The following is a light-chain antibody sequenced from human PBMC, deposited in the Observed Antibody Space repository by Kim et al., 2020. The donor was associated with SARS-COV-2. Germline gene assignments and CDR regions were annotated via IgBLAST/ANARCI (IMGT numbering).Light chain of an antibody. CDR1: QSLLSSADNKNY. J-gene: IGKJ4*01. CDR3: QQHYAAPLT. CDR2: WAS. Sequence: DFVLTQSPDSLAVALGERATINCKSSQSLLSSADNKNYLAWHQQKPGQPPKLVIYWASARAPGVPDRISGSGSGTDFTLTISSLQAEDVAVYFCQQHYAAPLTFGAGTRVEIK. V-gene: IGKV4-1*01.